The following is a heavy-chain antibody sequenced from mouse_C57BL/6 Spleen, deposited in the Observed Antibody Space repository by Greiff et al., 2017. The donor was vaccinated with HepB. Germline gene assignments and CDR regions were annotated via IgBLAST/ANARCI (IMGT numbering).Heavy chain of an antibody. D-gene: IGHD3-3*01. Sequence: EVQLQQSGPELVKPGASVKMSCKASGYTFTDYNMHWVKQSHGKSLEWIGYINPNNGGTSYNQKFKGKATLTVNKSSSTAYMEPRSLTSEDSAVYYCALGTGARFAYWGQGTLVTVSA. V-gene: IGHV1-22*01. CDR2: INPNNGGT. J-gene: IGHJ3*01. CDR3: ALGTGARFAY. CDR1: GYTFTDYN.